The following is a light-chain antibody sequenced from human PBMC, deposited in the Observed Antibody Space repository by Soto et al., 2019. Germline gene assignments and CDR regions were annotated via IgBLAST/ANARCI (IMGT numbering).Light chain of an antibody. CDR3: SSYTRTTVV. CDR2: DGS. Sequence: QSALTQPASVSGSPGQSVTISCTATTSDVGGYNYLSWYQQHPGKAPKLILYDGSSRPSGVSNRFSGPKSGNTASLIISGLQPEDEADYHCSSYTRTTVVFGGGTKLTVL. CDR1: TSDVGGYNY. V-gene: IGLV2-14*03. J-gene: IGLJ2*01.